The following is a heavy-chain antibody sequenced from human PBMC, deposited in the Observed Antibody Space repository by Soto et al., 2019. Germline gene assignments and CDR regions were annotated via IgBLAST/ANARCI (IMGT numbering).Heavy chain of an antibody. CDR2: ISAYNGNT. V-gene: IGHV1-18*01. CDR3: ARDRGGLGAARVYGMDV. D-gene: IGHD6-6*01. Sequence: ASVKVSCKASGYTFTSYGISWVRQAPGQGLEWMGWISAYNGNTNYAQKLQGRVTMTTDTSTSTAYMELRSLRSDDTAVYYCARDRGGLGAARVYGMDVWGQGTTVTVSS. J-gene: IGHJ6*02. CDR1: GYTFTSYG.